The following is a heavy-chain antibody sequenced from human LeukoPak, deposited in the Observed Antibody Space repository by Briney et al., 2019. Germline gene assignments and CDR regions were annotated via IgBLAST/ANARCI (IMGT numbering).Heavy chain of an antibody. CDR3: ERYHDSGMGLFDY. D-gene: IGHD6-19*01. V-gene: IGHV1-2*02. CDR1: EYTFSGYY. J-gene: IGHJ4*02. Sequence: ASVKVSCKASEYTFSGYYMHWVRQSPRQRLEWRGWIKANSGGRKYAQKFKGRVTMNRDTYISTAYMELSSVRPDDRAVYSYERYHDSGMGLFDYWGQGTLVTVSS. CDR2: IKANSGGR.